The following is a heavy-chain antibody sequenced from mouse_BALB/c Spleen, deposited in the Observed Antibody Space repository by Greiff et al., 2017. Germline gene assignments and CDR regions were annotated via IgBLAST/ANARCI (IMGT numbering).Heavy chain of an antibody. CDR3: ALTRGYAMDD. J-gene: IGHJ4*01. CDR2: IDPENGNT. CDR1: GFNIKDYY. D-gene: IGHD2-12*01. Sequence: VQLQQSGAELVRPGALVKLSCKASGFNIKDYYMHWVKQRPEQGLEWIGWIDPENGNTIYDPKFQGKASITADTSSNTAYLQLSSLTSEDTAVYYCALTRGYAMDDWGQGTSVTVAA. V-gene: IGHV14-1*02.